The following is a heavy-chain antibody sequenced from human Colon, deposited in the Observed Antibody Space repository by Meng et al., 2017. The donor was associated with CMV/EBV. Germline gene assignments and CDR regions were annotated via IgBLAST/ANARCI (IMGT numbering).Heavy chain of an antibody. V-gene: IGHV5-51*01. D-gene: IGHD6-13*01. CDR3: ARRGGSPKDFFDF. CDR1: GYTFTKSW. Sequence: GGSLRLSCQTSGYTFTKSWIGWVRQMPGKGLEYMGVMWPGDSTISYSPSFQGQVTMSADKSSDTVYLQWSSLRASDTAIYFCARRGGSPKDFFDFWGQGTPVTVSS. J-gene: IGHJ4*02. CDR2: MWPGDSTI.